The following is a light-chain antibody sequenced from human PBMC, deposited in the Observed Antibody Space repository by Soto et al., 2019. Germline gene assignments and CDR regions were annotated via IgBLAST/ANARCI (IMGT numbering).Light chain of an antibody. CDR3: QQYNSYPWT. Sequence: DSEMTQSPSSLSASVGDRVTISCRASQTIGSWLAWYQQKPGKAPKLLIYDASRLESGVPSNFSGSGSGTQFTLTISSLQPDDFATYYCQQYNSYPWTFGQGTKVDI. CDR1: QTIGSW. CDR2: DAS. J-gene: IGKJ1*01. V-gene: IGKV1-5*01.